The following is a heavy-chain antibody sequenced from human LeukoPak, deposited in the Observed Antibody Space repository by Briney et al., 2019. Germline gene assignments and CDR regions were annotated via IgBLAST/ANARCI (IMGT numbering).Heavy chain of an antibody. CDR1: GGSISSYY. CDR3: ARAYGSGSYYYYFDY. J-gene: IGHJ4*02. V-gene: IGHV4-4*07. D-gene: IGHD3-10*01. CDR2: INTSGST. Sequence: SETLSLTCTVSGGSISSYYWSWIRQPAGKGLEWIGRINTSGSTNYNPSLKSRVTMSVDTSKNQFSLKLSSVTAADTAVYYCARAYGSGSYYYYFDYWGQGTLVTVSS.